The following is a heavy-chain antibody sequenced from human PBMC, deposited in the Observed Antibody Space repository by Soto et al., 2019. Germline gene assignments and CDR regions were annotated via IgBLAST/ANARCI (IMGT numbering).Heavy chain of an antibody. CDR3: ARHVRVFLAVDAFDI. CDR2: IYYSGST. V-gene: IGHV4-39*01. D-gene: IGHD2-8*01. J-gene: IGHJ3*02. Sequence: SETLSLTCTVSGGPISSSSYYWGWIRQPPGKGLEWIGSIYYSGSTYYNPSLKSRVTISVDTSKNQFSLKLSSVTAADTAVYYCARHVRVFLAVDAFDIWGQGTMVTVSS. CDR1: GGPISSSSYY.